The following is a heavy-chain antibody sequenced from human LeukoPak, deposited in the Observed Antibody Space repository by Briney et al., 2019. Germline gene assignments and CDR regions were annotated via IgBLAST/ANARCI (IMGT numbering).Heavy chain of an antibody. Sequence: GESLKISCKGSGYSFTSYWIGWVRQMPGKGLEWMGIIYPGDSDTRYSPSFQGQVTISADKSISTAYLQWSSLKASDTATYYCARRNCSSTSCYYFDYWGQGTLVTVSS. CDR1: GYSFTSYW. CDR2: IYPGDSDT. CDR3: ARRNCSSTSCYYFDY. V-gene: IGHV5-51*01. J-gene: IGHJ4*02. D-gene: IGHD2-2*01.